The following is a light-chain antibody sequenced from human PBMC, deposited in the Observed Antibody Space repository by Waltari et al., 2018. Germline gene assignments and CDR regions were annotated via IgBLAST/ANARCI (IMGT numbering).Light chain of an antibody. CDR2: DVS. Sequence: QSALTQPASVSGSPGQSVTIFCAGTSNDVGAYNSVSWYQEPPGQAPRVIIYDVSDRPSGVSDRFSGSKSGNTASLTISGLQAEDEADYYCSSQSSNDVVLFGGGTKLTVL. CDR3: SSQSSNDVVL. V-gene: IGLV2-14*01. CDR1: SNDVGAYNS. J-gene: IGLJ2*01.